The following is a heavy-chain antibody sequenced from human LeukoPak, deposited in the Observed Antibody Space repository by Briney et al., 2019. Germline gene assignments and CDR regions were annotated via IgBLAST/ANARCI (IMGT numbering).Heavy chain of an antibody. J-gene: IGHJ6*03. CDR3: ARGAGTTYYYYYYMDV. CDR1: GGSISTYY. V-gene: IGHV4-59*01. D-gene: IGHD1-7*01. Sequence: SETLSLTCTVSGGSISTYYWSWIRQPPGKGLEWIGYIYYTGSTNYNPSLKSRVTISVDTSKNHFSPKLSSVTAADTAVYYCARGAGTTYYYYYYMDVWGKGTTVTVSS. CDR2: IYYTGST.